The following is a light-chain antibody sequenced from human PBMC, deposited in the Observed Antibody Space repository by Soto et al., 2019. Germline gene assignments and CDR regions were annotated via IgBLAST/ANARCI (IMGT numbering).Light chain of an antibody. J-gene: IGKJ1*01. Sequence: EIVLTQSPGTLSLSPGERATLSCRASQSVSSSYLAWYQQKPGQAPRHLIYGASSRATGIPDRFSGSRSGTDFTLTISRLEHADFAVYYCQQYGSSPRTFGQRTKVEIK. CDR2: GAS. V-gene: IGKV3-20*01. CDR1: QSVSSSY. CDR3: QQYGSSPRT.